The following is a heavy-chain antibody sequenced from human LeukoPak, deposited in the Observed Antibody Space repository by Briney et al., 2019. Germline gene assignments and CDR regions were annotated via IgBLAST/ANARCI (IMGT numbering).Heavy chain of an antibody. CDR1: GLTISSSG. D-gene: IGHD2-21*01. CDR2: ISSRGDRT. V-gene: IGHV3-23*01. Sequence: QSGGSLRLSCAASGLTISSSGMSWVRQAPGKGLEWVSAISSRGDRTHYANSVRGRFTISRDTSKDTLYLQMNSQRADETAVYYCASDCFSERWGDNDGFDMWGQGTMVTVSS. J-gene: IGHJ3*02. CDR3: ASDCFSERWGDNDGFDM.